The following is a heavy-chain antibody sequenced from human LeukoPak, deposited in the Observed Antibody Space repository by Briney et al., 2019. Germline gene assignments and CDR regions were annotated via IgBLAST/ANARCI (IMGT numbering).Heavy chain of an antibody. J-gene: IGHJ5*01. V-gene: IGHV4-39*01. CDR3: VRHDGRGGATMGAFDS. D-gene: IGHD5-12*01. CDR2: VYYGRTT. Sequence: SETLSLTCAVSGGSIRNSSFYWGWIRQSPGKGLEWIGTVYYGRTTYYNPSLDGRVTISLDTSANHFSLQLNSVTAADTAVYYCVRHDGRGGATMGAFDSWGQGSLVTVSS. CDR1: GGSIRNSSFY.